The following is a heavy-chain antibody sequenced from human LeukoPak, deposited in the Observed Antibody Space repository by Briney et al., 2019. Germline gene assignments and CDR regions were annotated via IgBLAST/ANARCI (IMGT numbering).Heavy chain of an antibody. V-gene: IGHV3-21*01. D-gene: IGHD3-10*01. J-gene: IGHJ5*02. CDR2: ISSNSSYI. CDR3: ARGLLRQILISPYGSGSPNWFDP. CDR1: GFTFSSYS. Sequence: PGGSLRLSCAASGFTFSSYSMNWVRQAPGKGLEWVSSISSNSSYIYYADSVKGRFTISRDNAKNSLYLQMNSLRAEDTAVYYCARGLLRQILISPYGSGSPNWFDPWGQGTLVTVSS.